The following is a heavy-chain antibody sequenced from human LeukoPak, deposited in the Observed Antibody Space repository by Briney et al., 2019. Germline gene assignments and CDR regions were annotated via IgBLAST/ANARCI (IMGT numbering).Heavy chain of an antibody. CDR3: AREFEYSTSGAGY. J-gene: IGHJ4*02. D-gene: IGHD6-6*01. Sequence: GGSLRLSCAGSGFPFIGYSMDWVRQTPGKGLEWVSSMSILSGITYYAESVKGRFTVSRDNAKNLLHLQMNSLRVEDTAIYYCAREFEYSTSGAGYWGQGTLVTVSS. V-gene: IGHV3-21*01. CDR1: GFPFIGYS. CDR2: MSILSGIT.